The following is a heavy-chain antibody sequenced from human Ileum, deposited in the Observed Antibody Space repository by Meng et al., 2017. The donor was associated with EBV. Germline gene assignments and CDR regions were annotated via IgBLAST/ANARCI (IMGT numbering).Heavy chain of an antibody. CDR3: ARGEDYTWDV. D-gene: IGHD3-16*01. CDR2: ILHAGVT. V-gene: IGHV4-4*02. Sequence: QVQLHESGPRVVKPSGSLSLTCSVSDDSTIRSNWWSWVRQPPGKGLEWIGEILHAGVTNYNPSLKSRVSMSVDRSRIQASLNLNSVTAADTAIYYCARGEDYTWDVWGQGILVTVSS. J-gene: IGHJ4*02. CDR1: DDSTIRSNW.